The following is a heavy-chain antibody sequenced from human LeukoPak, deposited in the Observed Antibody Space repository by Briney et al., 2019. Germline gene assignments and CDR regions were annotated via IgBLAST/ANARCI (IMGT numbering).Heavy chain of an antibody. CDR2: IYHSGST. Sequence: SETLSLTCTVSGYSISSSYYWGWIRQPPGKGLEWIGSIYHSGSTYYNPSLKSRVTVSVDMSRSQFSLRLSSVTAADTAVYYCAREIGDDFWSGNYYYYMDVWGKGTTVTVSS. J-gene: IGHJ6*03. CDR3: AREIGDDFWSGNYYYYMDV. V-gene: IGHV4-38-2*02. CDR1: GYSISSSYY. D-gene: IGHD3-3*01.